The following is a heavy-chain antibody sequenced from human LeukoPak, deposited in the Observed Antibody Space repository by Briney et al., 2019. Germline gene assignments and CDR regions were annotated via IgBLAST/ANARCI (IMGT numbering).Heavy chain of an antibody. CDR1: GFTFSDHY. V-gene: IGHV3-72*01. CDR3: SRDATGDH. Sequence: SGESLRLSCAVSGFTFSDHYMDWVRQAPGKGLEWVGRGRNRAKSYTTDYAASVKGRFTISRDDSKSTLYLQMNSLETEDTAVYYCSRDATGDHWGQGTLVSVSS. J-gene: IGHJ4*02. CDR2: GRNRAKSYTT.